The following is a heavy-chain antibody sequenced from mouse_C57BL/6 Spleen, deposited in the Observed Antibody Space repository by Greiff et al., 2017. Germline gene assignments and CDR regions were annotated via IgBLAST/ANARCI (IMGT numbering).Heavy chain of an antibody. V-gene: IGHV1-69*01. Sequence: QVQLQQPGAELVMPGASVKLSCKASGYTFTSYWMHWVKQRPGQGLEWIGEIDPSDSYTNYNQKFKGKSTLTVDKSSSTAYMQISRLTSEDSAVYYCARSDDGYYGGWFAYWGQGTLVTVSA. CDR1: GYTFTSYW. D-gene: IGHD2-3*01. J-gene: IGHJ3*01. CDR3: ARSDDGYYGGWFAY. CDR2: IDPSDSYT.